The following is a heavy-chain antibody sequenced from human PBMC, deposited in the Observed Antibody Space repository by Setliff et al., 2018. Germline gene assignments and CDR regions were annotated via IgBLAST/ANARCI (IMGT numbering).Heavy chain of an antibody. CDR3: ARQVYCSSLGCHFYSFYMDV. J-gene: IGHJ6*03. Sequence: ASVKVSCKASGYTFTTYVMHWVRQAPGQRLEWMGWINPDNGNTKYSQQFQGRVTITRDTSANTAYMELSSLRSEDTAVYYCARQVYCSSLGCHFYSFYMDVWGKGTTVTVSS. D-gene: IGHD2-2*01. V-gene: IGHV1-3*01. CDR1: GYTFTTYV. CDR2: INPDNGNT.